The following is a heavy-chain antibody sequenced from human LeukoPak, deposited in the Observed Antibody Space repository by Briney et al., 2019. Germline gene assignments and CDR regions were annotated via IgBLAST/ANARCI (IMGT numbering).Heavy chain of an antibody. CDR2: MNPNSGNT. CDR1: GYTFTSYD. D-gene: IGHD3-3*01. Sequence: ASVKVSCKASGYTFTSYDINWVRQATGQGLEWMGWMNPNSGNTGYAQKFQGRVTMTRNTSISTAYMELSSLRSEDTAVYYCARTYYDFWSGYYSSFTTLRGGAFDIWGQGTMVTVYS. V-gene: IGHV1-8*01. CDR3: ARTYYDFWSGYYSSFTTLRGGAFDI. J-gene: IGHJ3*02.